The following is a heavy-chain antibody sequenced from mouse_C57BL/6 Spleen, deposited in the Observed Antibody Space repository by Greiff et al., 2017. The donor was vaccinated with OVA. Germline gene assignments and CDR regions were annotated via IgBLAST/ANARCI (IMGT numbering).Heavy chain of an antibody. D-gene: IGHD1-1*01. J-gene: IGHJ1*03. CDR1: GYTFTSSW. CDR2: INPSSGYS. Sequence: QVQLQQSGAELVKPGASVKLSCKASGYTFTSSWMHWVKQRPGQGLEWIGYINPSSGYSKYNQKFKDKATLTADKSSSTAYMQLSNLTYEDSAVYYCAIANIITTDWYFDVWGTGTTVTVSS. CDR3: AIANIITTDWYFDV. V-gene: IGHV1-7*01.